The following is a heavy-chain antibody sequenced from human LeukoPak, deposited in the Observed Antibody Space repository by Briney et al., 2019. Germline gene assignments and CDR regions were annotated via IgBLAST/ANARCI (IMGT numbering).Heavy chain of an antibody. V-gene: IGHV3-30*16. Sequence: SCKASGYTFTGYYMHWVRQAPGQGLEWMAVISYDGSNKYYADSVKGRFTISRDNSKNTLNLQMNSLRAEDTAVYYCAKASSYYYYMDVWGKGTTVTVSS. CDR2: ISYDGSNK. CDR3: AKASSYYYYMDV. CDR1: GYTFTGYY. J-gene: IGHJ6*03.